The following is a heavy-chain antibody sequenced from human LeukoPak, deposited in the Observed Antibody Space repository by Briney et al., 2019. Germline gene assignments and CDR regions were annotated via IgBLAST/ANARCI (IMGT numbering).Heavy chain of an antibody. D-gene: IGHD3-9*01. V-gene: IGHV3-30*18. CDR2: ISYDGSNK. CDR3: AKVDLLRYFDWLEKDFDY. J-gene: IGHJ4*02. Sequence: GGSLRLSCAASGFTFSSYGMHWVRQAPGKGLEWVAVISYDGSNKYYADSVKGRFTISRDNSKNTLYLQMNSLRAEDTAVYYCAKVDLLRYFDWLEKDFDYWGQGTLVTVSS. CDR1: GFTFSSYG.